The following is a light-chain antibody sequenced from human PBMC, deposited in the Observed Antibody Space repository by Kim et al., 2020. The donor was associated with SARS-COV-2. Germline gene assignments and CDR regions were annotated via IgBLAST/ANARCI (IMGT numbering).Light chain of an antibody. J-gene: IGKJ5*01. CDR3: QHFDSYPLT. CDR2: GAS. CDR1: QGIGRY. V-gene: IGKV1-16*01. Sequence: DIQMTQSPSSLSASLGDTVTITCRASQGIGRYLAWFQQKPGKAPKSLIFGASTLQSGVPSRFSGSGYGTYFTLTISSLHPEDFATYYCQHFDSYPLTFGQGTRLEIK.